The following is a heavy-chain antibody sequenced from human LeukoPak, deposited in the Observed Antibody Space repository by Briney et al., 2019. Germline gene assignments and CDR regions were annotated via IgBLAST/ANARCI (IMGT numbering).Heavy chain of an antibody. CDR3: ARDRTTVVTPFDY. CDR2: ISSSSSTI. Sequence: GGSLRLSCAASGFTFSSYSMNWVRQAPGKGLEWVSYISSSSSTIYYAESVKGRFTISRDNAKNSLYLQMNSLRAEDTAVYYCARDRTTVVTPFDYWGQGTLVTVSS. D-gene: IGHD4-23*01. J-gene: IGHJ4*02. CDR1: GFTFSSYS. V-gene: IGHV3-48*01.